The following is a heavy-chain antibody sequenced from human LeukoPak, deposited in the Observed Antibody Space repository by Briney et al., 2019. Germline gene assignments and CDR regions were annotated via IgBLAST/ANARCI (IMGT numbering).Heavy chain of an antibody. CDR2: MNPNSGKT. Sequence: ASVTVSCKASGYTFTSYGINWVRQATRQGLEWMEWMNPNSGKTGYAQKFQDRVTLNADKSTSTAYMELSSLRSEDTAVYYCARGLVQLGLLDYWGQGTLVTVSS. J-gene: IGHJ4*02. D-gene: IGHD6-6*01. CDR3: ARGLVQLGLLDY. CDR1: GYTFTSYG. V-gene: IGHV1-8*03.